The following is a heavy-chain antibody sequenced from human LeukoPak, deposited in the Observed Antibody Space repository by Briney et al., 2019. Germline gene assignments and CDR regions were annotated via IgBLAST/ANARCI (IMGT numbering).Heavy chain of an antibody. J-gene: IGHJ4*02. D-gene: IGHD3-10*01. V-gene: IGHV3-23*01. CDR2: ISGSGGST. Sequence: GGSLRLSCAASGFTFSSYAMSWVRQAPGKGLEWVSAISGSGGSTYYADSVKGRFTISRDNSKNTLYLQMNSLRAEDTGVYYCAQDQARGNYYYGSGSYYFDYWGQGTLVTVSS. CDR3: AQDQARGNYYYGSGSYYFDY. CDR1: GFTFSSYA.